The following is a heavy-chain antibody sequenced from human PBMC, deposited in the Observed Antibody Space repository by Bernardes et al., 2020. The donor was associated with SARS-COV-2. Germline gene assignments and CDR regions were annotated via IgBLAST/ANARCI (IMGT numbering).Heavy chain of an antibody. D-gene: IGHD3-10*01. CDR1: GFYA. CDR3: AYFGPEYPNTRHEYFRL. J-gene: IGHJ1*01. CDR2: ITDHWYDT. Sequence: GGSLRPSRGPSGFYAVGWGRRAPGEGLGWVSTITDHWYDTLYAGSVRGRFTISRDNSRNTVYLQMNSLRVDDSALYSCAYFGPEYPNTRHEYFRLWGQGTLVTVSS. V-gene: IGHV3-23*01.